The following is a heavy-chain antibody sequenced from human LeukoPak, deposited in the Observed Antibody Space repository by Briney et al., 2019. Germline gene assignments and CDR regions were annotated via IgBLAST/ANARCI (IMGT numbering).Heavy chain of an antibody. CDR1: GGTFSSYA. J-gene: IGHJ6*02. CDR2: IIPIFGTA. D-gene: IGHD5-24*01. Sequence: SVKVSCKASGGTFSSYAISWVRQAPGQGLEWMGGIIPIFGTANYAQKFQGRVTITADESTSTAYMELSSLRSEDTAVYYCARDLGRDGYNFGYYYGMDVWGQGTTVTASS. CDR3: ARDLGRDGYNFGYYYGMDV. V-gene: IGHV1-69*13.